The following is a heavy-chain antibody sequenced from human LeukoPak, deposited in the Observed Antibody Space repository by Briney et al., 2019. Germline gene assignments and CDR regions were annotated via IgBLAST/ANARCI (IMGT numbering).Heavy chain of an antibody. J-gene: IGHJ6*03. CDR3: TREVVIFYYYYMDV. V-gene: IGHV3-73*01. CDR2: IRSKANSYAT. D-gene: IGHD3-22*01. CDR1: GFTFSGSA. Sequence: GGSLRLSCAASGFTFSGSAMHWVRQASGKGLEWVGRIRSKANSYATTYAASVKGRFTISRDDSKNTAYLQMNSLKTEDTAVYYCTREVVIFYYYYMDVWGTGTTVTVSS.